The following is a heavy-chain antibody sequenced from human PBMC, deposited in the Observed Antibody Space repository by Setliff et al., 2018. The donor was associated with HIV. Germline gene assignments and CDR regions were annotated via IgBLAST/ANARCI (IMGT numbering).Heavy chain of an antibody. CDR3: ARAGYLLHYFDS. Sequence: ASVKVSCKASGYNFTDYDINWVRQATGQGLEWMGWMNPNNGNTGYAEKFQGRVTMTRDTSISTAYMELSSLRSDDTAVYYCARAGYLLHYFDSWGQGTLVTVSS. CDR1: GYNFTDYD. J-gene: IGHJ4*02. CDR2: MNPNNGNT. D-gene: IGHD1-26*01. V-gene: IGHV1-8*02.